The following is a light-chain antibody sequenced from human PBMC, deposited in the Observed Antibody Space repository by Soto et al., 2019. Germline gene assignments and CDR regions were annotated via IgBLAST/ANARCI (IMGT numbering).Light chain of an antibody. CDR1: SSDVGGYNY. J-gene: IGLJ1*01. V-gene: IGLV2-14*01. CDR3: SSYTSSSTLHV. Sequence: QSALTQPASVSGSPGQSITISCTGTSSDVGGYNYVSWYQQHPGKAPKLMIYDVSNRPSGVSNRFSGSKSGNTASLTISGLQAEDEAAYYCSSYTSSSTLHVFVTGTKVTVL. CDR2: DVS.